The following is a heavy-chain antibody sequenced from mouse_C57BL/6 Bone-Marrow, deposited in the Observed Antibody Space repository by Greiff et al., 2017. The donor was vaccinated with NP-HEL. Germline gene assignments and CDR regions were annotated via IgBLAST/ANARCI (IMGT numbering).Heavy chain of an antibody. CDR2: IYPSDSYT. CDR3: ARWSDATMVTTRWFAY. J-gene: IGHJ3*01. D-gene: IGHD2-2*01. Sequence: VQLQQPGSSLVMPWGEVKRCGKGSGYTFTSYWMHWVKQRPGQGLEWTGEIYPSDSYTDYNQKFQGKSTLTVDKSSSTAYMQLSSLTSEDSAVYYCARWSDATMVTTRWFAYWGQGTLVTVSA. V-gene: IGHV1-69*01. CDR1: GYTFTSYW.